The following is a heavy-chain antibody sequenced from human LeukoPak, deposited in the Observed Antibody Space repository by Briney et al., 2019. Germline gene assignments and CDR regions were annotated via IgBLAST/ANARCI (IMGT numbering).Heavy chain of an antibody. CDR2: IYYSGST. CDR3: ARGLAGSYRY. V-gene: IGHV4-59*01. J-gene: IGHJ4*02. Sequence: SETLSLTCTVSGGSISSYYWSWIRQPPGKGLEWIGYIYYSGSTNYNPSLKSRVTISVDTSKNQISLKLSSVTAADTAVYYCARGLAGSYRYWGQGTLVTVSS. CDR1: GGSISSYY. D-gene: IGHD3-16*02.